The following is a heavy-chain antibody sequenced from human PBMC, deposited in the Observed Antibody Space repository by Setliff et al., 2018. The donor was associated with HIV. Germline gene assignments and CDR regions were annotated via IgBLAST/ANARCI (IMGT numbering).Heavy chain of an antibody. J-gene: IGHJ4*02. CDR1: GYTFTTYY. CDR3: ARLTGYPPATY. D-gene: IGHD3-9*01. V-gene: IGHV1-46*01. CDR2: INPNGGSA. Sequence: VASVKVSCKASGYTFTTYYIHYLRQAPGQGPEWMGIINPNGGSANCAQKFEGRVAISADTSTTTVYMELSSLRSEDTAVYYCARLTGYPPATYWGQGTLVTVSS.